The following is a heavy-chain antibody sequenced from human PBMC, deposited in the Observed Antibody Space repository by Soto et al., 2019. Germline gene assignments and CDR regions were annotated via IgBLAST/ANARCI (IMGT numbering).Heavy chain of an antibody. Sequence: SVKVSCKASGGTFSSYTISWVRQAPGQGLEWMGRIIPILGIANYAQKFQGRVTITADKSTSTAYMELGSLRSEDTAVYYCARDGINYDFWSGYYVVYWGQGTLVTVCS. V-gene: IGHV1-69*04. D-gene: IGHD3-3*01. CDR2: IIPILGIA. J-gene: IGHJ4*02. CDR1: GGTFSSYT. CDR3: ARDGINYDFWSGYYVVY.